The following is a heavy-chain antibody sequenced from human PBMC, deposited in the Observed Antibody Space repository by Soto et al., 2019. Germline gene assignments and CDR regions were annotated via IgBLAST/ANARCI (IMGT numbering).Heavy chain of an antibody. V-gene: IGHV3-30-3*01. J-gene: IGHJ4*02. CDR3: ARAHGPYYDSSYYGLARNYFDY. CDR2: ISFDGSNK. CDR1: GFTFRSHA. Sequence: QAGGSLRLSCAATGFTFRSHAMNWVRQAPGKGLEWVSVISFDGSNKYYAESVRGRYTISRDNSKNVLYLDMNSLRPDDTAIYYCARAHGPYYDSSYYGLARNYFDYWGQGALVTVSS. D-gene: IGHD3-22*01.